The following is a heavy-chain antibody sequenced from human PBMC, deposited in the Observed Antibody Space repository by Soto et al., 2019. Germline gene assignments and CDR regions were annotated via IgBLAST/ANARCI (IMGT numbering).Heavy chain of an antibody. D-gene: IGHD3-3*01. Sequence: GGSLRLSCEAPGFTFSSYAMNWARQAPGKGLEWISVISGSGGATYFADSVKGRFVISRDNSKNTLYLQMNSLRAEDTAIYYCAKATLRVVHPLVFDYWGQGSLVTVSS. CDR1: GFTFSSYA. V-gene: IGHV3-23*01. J-gene: IGHJ4*02. CDR2: ISGSGGAT. CDR3: AKATLRVVHPLVFDY.